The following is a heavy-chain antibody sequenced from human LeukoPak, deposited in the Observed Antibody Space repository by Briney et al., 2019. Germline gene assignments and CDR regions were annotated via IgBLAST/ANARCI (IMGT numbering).Heavy chain of an antibody. D-gene: IGHD2-8*02. V-gene: IGHV3-23*01. J-gene: IGHJ4*02. Sequence: GGSLRLSCAASGFTFSSYAMSWVRQAPGKGLEWVSTFSGSGGSTHYADSVKGRFTISRDNSKNTLYLQMNSLKTEDTAVYYCTTDLGRYWWSGSIWGQGTLVTVSS. CDR1: GFTFSSYA. CDR2: FSGSGGST. CDR3: TTDLGRYWWSGSI.